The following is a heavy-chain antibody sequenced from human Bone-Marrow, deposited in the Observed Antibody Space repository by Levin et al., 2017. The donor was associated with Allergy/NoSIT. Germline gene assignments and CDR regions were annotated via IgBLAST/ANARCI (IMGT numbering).Heavy chain of an antibody. CDR2: IDYSGNT. J-gene: IGHJ4*02. V-gene: IGHV4-59*01. Sequence: ASETLSLTCTVSGDTISSYYWSWIRQPPGKGLEWIGYIDYSGNTNYKPSLKSRLTISIDTPTNQFSLNLRSVTAADTAVYYCVGSHFILGYCSGAGCYSPRALDYWGQGTLVTVSS. CDR1: GDTISSYY. D-gene: IGHD2-15*01. CDR3: VGSHFILGYCSGAGCYSPRALDY.